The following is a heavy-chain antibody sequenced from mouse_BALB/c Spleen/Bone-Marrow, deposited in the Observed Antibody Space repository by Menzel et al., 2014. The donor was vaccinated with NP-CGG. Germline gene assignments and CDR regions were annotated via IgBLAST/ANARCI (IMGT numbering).Heavy chain of an antibody. CDR1: GFDFXGFW. V-gene: IGHV4-1*02. D-gene: IGHD2-3*01. J-gene: IGHJ3*01. CDR3: ARLGYYGGFAY. CDR2: INPDSYTI. Sequence: EVQLVESGGGLVQPGGSLKLSCAASGFDFXGFWMGWVRQAPGKGLEWIGEINPDSYTINYTPSLKDRFIISRDNAKNTLYLQMNKVRSEDTALYYCARLGYYGGFAYWGQGTLVTVSA.